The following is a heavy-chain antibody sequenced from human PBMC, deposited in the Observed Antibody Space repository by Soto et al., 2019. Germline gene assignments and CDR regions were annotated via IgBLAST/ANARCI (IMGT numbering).Heavy chain of an antibody. V-gene: IGHV6-1*01. CDR2: TYYRSNWSN. D-gene: IGHD3-10*01. CDR1: WESFSSNSAA. Sequence: SHILSLTWSVSWESFSSNSAACNWIRHSPSRGLEWVVRTYYRSNWSNDYAVSVKSRITINPDTSKNQFSLQLYSVTPEDTAVYYCAGVSWFRGMDVWGQGTPVTVSS. J-gene: IGHJ6*02. CDR3: AGVSWFRGMDV.